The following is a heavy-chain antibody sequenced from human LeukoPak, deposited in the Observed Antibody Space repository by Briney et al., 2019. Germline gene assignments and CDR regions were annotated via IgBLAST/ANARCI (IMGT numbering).Heavy chain of an antibody. J-gene: IGHJ4*02. CDR2: TYPYDSDT. CDR3: ARHIGYSAWNPDY. Sequence: GESLKISCKASGYSFTSYWIGWVRQMPGKGLEWMGITYPYDSDTRYSPSFQGQVTISADKSISTAYLQWSNHKASDTAMYYCARHIGYSAWNPDYWGQGTLVTVSS. V-gene: IGHV5-51*01. D-gene: IGHD5-12*01. CDR1: GYSFTSYW.